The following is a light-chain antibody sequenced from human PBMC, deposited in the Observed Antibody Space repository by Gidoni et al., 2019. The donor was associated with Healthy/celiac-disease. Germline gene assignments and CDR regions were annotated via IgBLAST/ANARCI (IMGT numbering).Light chain of an antibody. Sequence: DIQMTQPPSTLSASVGDRVTITCRASQSISSWFAWYQQKPGKAPKLLIYKASSLESGVPSRFSGSGSGTEFTLTISSLQPDDFATYYCQQYNSYWWTFGQGTKVEIK. CDR2: KAS. V-gene: IGKV1-5*03. CDR1: QSISSW. J-gene: IGKJ1*01. CDR3: QQYNSYWWT.